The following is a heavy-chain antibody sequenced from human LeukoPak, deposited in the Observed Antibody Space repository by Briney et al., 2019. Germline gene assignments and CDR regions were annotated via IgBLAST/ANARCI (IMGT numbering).Heavy chain of an antibody. D-gene: IGHD6-13*01. V-gene: IGHV3-23*01. CDR2: ITGNGGTT. CDR1: GFSFSNYG. J-gene: IGHJ5*02. Sequence: GGSLRLSCAASGFSFSNYGMNWVRQAPGKGLEWVSGITGNGGTTYYADSVKGRFTISRDNSRNTVYLQMNSLRAEDTAVYYCARDRAAADPWGQGTLVTVSS. CDR3: ARDRAAADP.